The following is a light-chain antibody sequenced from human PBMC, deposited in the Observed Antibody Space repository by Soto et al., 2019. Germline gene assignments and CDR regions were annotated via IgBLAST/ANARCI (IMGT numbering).Light chain of an antibody. CDR3: ETWDLSLHRRGV. J-gene: IGLJ3*02. Sequence: QSVLTQTPSASGTPGQTVTISCSGSRSNIGNNAVSWYQQFPGTAPKLLIYNSNQRPAGVPDRVSGSKSGTPASLANSGLQADDEAYYYCETWDLSLHRRGVLGGGTKLTVL. V-gene: IGLV1-44*01. CDR2: NSN. CDR1: RSNIGNNA.